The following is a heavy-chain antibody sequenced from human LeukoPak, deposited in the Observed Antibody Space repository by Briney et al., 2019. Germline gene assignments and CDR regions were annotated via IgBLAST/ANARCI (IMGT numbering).Heavy chain of an antibody. CDR1: GFTFSSYG. V-gene: IGHV3-33*01. Sequence: GGSLRLSCAASGFTFSSYGMHWVRQAPGKGLEWVAVIWYDGSNKYYADSVKGRFTISRDNSKNTLYLQMNSLRAEDTAVYYCARDDDSSAYHFDYWGQGTLVTVSS. CDR2: IWYDGSNK. J-gene: IGHJ4*02. D-gene: IGHD3-22*01. CDR3: ARDDDSSAYHFDY.